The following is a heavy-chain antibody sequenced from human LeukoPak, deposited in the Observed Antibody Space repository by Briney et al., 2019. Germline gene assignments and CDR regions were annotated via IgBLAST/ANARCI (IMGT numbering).Heavy chain of an antibody. CDR2: INPSGGST. CDR1: GYTFTSYY. J-gene: IGHJ4*02. CDR3: ARETVVVAAFDY. D-gene: IGHD2-15*01. V-gene: IGHV1-46*01. Sequence: ASVKVSCKASGYTFTSYYMHWVRQAPGQGLEWMGMINPSGGSTSYAQKFQGRVTMTRDTSTSTVYMELSSLRSEDTAVYYCARETVVVAAFDYWGQGTLVTVSS.